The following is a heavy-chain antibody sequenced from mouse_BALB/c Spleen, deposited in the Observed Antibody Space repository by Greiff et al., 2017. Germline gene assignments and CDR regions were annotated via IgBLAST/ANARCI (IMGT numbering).Heavy chain of an antibody. D-gene: IGHD1-1*01. CDR3: ARKITTVVAPYYFDY. Sequence: VQLQQSGAELVKPGASVKLSCKASGYTFTSYWMHWVKQRPGQGLEWIGEINPSNGRTNYNEKFKSKATLTVDKSSSTAYMQLSSLTSEDSAVYYCARKITTVVAPYYFDYWGQGTTLTVSS. CDR2: INPSNGRT. CDR1: GYTFTSYW. V-gene: IGHV1S81*02. J-gene: IGHJ2*01.